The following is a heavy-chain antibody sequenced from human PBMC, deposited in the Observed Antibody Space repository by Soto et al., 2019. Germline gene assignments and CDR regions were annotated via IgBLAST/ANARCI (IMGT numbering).Heavy chain of an antibody. J-gene: IGHJ4*02. D-gene: IGHD6-13*01. CDR2: IKQDGSEK. V-gene: IGHV3-7*03. CDR3: ARGHAAAGFDY. CDR1: GFTFSSYW. Sequence: GEPLRLSCAASGFTFSSYWMSWVRQAPGKGLEWVANIKQDGSEKYYVDSVQGRFTISRDNAKNSLYLQMNSLRGWDTAVYYCARGHAAAGFDYWGQLTLVTVSS.